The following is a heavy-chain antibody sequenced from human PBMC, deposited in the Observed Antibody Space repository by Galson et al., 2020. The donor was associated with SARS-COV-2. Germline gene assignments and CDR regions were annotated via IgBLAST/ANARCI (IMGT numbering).Heavy chain of an antibody. J-gene: IGHJ4*02. Sequence: GGSLRLSCAASGFTFSSYWMSWVRQAPGKGLEWVANIKQDGSEKYYVDSVKGRFTISRDNAKNSLYLQMNSLRAEDTAVYYCARDAYCSGGSCYFPGFDYWGQGTLVTVSS. CDR2: IKQDGSEK. CDR1: GFTFSSYW. V-gene: IGHV3-7*03. D-gene: IGHD2-15*01. CDR3: ARDAYCSGGSCYFPGFDY.